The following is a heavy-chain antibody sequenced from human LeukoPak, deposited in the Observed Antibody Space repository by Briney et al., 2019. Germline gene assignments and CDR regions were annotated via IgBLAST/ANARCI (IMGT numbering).Heavy chain of an antibody. Sequence: SVKVSCKASGGTFSSYAISWVRQAPGQGLEWMGGIIPIFGTANYAQKFQGRVTITADESTSTAYMELSSLRSEDTAVYYCARDPLDISRWTNAFDIWGQGTMVSVSS. CDR1: GGTFSSYA. J-gene: IGHJ3*02. CDR2: IIPIFGTA. CDR3: ARDPLDISRWTNAFDI. D-gene: IGHD2-2*03. V-gene: IGHV1-69*01.